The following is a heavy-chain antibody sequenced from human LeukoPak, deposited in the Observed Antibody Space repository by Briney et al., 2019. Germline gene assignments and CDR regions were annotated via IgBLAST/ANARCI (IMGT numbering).Heavy chain of an antibody. J-gene: IGHJ4*02. Sequence: GGSLRLSCAASGFTFSSYSMNWVRQAPGKGLEWVSSISSSSSYIYYADSVKGRFTTSRDNAKNSLYLQMNSLRAEDTAVYYCARATRKVPGYFDYWGQGTLVTVSS. CDR3: ARATRKVPGYFDY. V-gene: IGHV3-21*01. CDR2: ISSSSSYI. CDR1: GFTFSSYS. D-gene: IGHD1-1*01.